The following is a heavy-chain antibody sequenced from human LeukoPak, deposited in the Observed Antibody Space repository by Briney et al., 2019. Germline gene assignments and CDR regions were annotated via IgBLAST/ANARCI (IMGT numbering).Heavy chain of an antibody. CDR3: ARDQFWVVVAATFNWFDP. V-gene: IGHV3-21*01. CDR2: ISSSSSYI. J-gene: IGHJ5*02. Sequence: GGSLRLSCAASGFTFSSYSMNWVRQAPGKGLEWVSSISSSSSYIYYADSVKGRFTISRDNAKNSLYLQMNSLRAEDTAVYYCARDQFWVVVAATFNWFDPWGQGTLVTVSS. CDR1: GFTFSSYS. D-gene: IGHD2-15*01.